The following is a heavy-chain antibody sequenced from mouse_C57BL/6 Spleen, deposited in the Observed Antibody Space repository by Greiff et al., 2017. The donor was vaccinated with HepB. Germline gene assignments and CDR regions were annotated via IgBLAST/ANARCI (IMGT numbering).Heavy chain of an antibody. CDR1: GFTFSSYG. V-gene: IGHV5-6*01. D-gene: IGHD2-1*01. CDR2: ISSGGSYT. CDR3: ARRGNYSFAY. J-gene: IGHJ3*01. Sequence: EVQLQQSGGDLVKPGGSLKLSCAASGFTFSSYGMSWVRQTPDKRLEWVATISSGGSYTYYPDSVKGRFTISRDNAKNTLYLQMSSLKSEDTAMYYCARRGNYSFAYWGQGTLVTVSA.